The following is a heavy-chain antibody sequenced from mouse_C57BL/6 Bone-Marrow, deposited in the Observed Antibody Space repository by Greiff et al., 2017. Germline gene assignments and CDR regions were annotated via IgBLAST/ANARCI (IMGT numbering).Heavy chain of an antibody. V-gene: IGHV1-81*01. CDR3: ASPGSDYDYCDY. J-gene: IGHJ2*01. D-gene: IGHD3-2*02. CDR2: IYPRSGNT. Sequence: QVQLQQSGAELARPGASVKLSCKASGYTFTSYGISWVKQRTGQGLEWIGEIYPRSGNTYYNEKFKGKATLTADKSSSTAYMELRSLTSEDSAVYFCASPGSDYDYCDYWGQGTTLTVSS. CDR1: GYTFTSYG.